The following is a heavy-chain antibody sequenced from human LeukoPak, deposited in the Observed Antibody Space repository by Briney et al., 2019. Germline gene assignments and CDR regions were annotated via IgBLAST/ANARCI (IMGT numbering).Heavy chain of an antibody. V-gene: IGHV1-18*01. Sequence: ASVKVSCKASGYTFTSYGISWVRQAPGQGLEWMGWISAYNGNTNYAQKFQGRVTITADESTSTAYMELSSLRSEDTAVYYCARDEGYSGYDSPIYYYYGMDVWGQGTTVTVSS. D-gene: IGHD5-12*01. J-gene: IGHJ6*02. CDR1: GYTFTSYG. CDR2: ISAYNGNT. CDR3: ARDEGYSGYDSPIYYYYGMDV.